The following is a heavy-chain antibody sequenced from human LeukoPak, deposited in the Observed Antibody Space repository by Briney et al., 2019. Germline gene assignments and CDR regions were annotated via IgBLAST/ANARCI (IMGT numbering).Heavy chain of an antibody. Sequence: SVKGRFAVSRDNAKNEMYLQMNSLRAEDTAVYYCARATGRWLTYGMDVWGQGTTVTVSS. J-gene: IGHJ6*02. V-gene: IGHV3-21*01. D-gene: IGHD5-24*01. CDR3: ARATGRWLTYGMDV.